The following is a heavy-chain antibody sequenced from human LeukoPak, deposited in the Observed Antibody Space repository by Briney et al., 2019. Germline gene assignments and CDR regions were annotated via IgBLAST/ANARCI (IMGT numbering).Heavy chain of an antibody. Sequence: SETLSLTCDVSGGSISGYHWSWIRQPPGKGLEWLGYIYYSGSSNYNPSLKSRVTMSADTSKNQFSLKLSSVTAADTAVYYCARVPRSYYYYYYMDVWGKGTTVTVSS. CDR1: GGSISGYH. CDR2: IYYSGSS. V-gene: IGHV4-59*01. CDR3: ARVPRSYYYYYYMDV. J-gene: IGHJ6*03.